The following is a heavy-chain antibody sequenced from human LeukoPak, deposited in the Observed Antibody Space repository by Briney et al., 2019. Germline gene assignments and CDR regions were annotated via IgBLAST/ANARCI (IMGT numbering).Heavy chain of an antibody. J-gene: IGHJ4*02. D-gene: IGHD3-10*01. V-gene: IGHV4-39*07. CDR2: IYYSGST. Sequence: PSETLSLTCTVSGGSISSSSYYWGWIRQPPGKGLEWIGSIYYSGSTYYNPSLKSRVTISVDTSKNQFSLKLSSMTAADTAVYYGARGALLWFGDRMEYYFDYWGQGTLLTVSS. CDR3: ARGALLWFGDRMEYYFDY. CDR1: GGSISSSSYY.